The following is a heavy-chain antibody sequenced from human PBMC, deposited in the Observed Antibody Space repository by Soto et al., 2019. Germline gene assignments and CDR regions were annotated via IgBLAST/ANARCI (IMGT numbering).Heavy chain of an antibody. CDR1: GFTVSSNF. Sequence: GGPLRLSCAASGFTVSSNFRNWVRKAQGQGLAWLFFFFLGGSTYYTDSLVGRFTISRDISKNSLYLQMNSLRAGDTAVYYCARSPPGRYHYYYGMDVWGQGTTVNVSS. CDR2: FFLGGST. V-gene: IGHV3-66*01. CDR3: ARSPPGRYHYYYGMDV. D-gene: IGHD3-16*02. J-gene: IGHJ6*02.